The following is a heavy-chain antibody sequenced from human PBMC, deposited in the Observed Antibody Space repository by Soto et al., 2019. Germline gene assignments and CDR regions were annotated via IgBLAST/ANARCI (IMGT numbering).Heavy chain of an antibody. CDR2: ISFDGNNK. D-gene: IGHD6-25*01. V-gene: IGHV3-30*18. J-gene: IGHJ6*02. CDR3: AKDRRPNYYYGMDV. CDR1: GFTFSSYG. Sequence: QVQLVESGGGVVQPGRSLRLSCAASGFTFSSYGMHWVRQAPDKGLEWVAVISFDGNNKYYADSVKGRFTISRDNSKTTLYLQMNSLRAEDTGVYYCAKDRRPNYYYGMDVWGQGTTVTVSS.